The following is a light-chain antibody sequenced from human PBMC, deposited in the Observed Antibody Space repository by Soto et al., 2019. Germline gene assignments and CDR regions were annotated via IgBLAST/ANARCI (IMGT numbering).Light chain of an antibody. J-gene: IGLJ3*02. CDR2: EVS. CDR3: SSYTSSSTRV. V-gene: IGLV2-14*01. CDR1: SSDVDGYNY. Sequence: QSALTQPASVSGSPGQSITISCTGTSSDVDGYNYVSWYQQHPGKALKLMIYEVSNRPSGVSNRFSGSKSGKTASLTISGLQAEDEADYYCSSYTSSSTRVFGGGTKVTVL.